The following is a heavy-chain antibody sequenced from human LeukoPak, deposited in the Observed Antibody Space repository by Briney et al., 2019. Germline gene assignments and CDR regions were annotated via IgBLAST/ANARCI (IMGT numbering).Heavy chain of an antibody. CDR2: ISSSSSTI. D-gene: IGHD5-12*01. Sequence: PGGSLRLSCAASGFTFSSYSMNWVRQAPGKGLEWVSYISSSSSTIYYADSVKGQLTISRDNAKNSLYLQMNSLRDEDTAVYYCARLSARGYSGYDDFDYWGQGTLVTVSS. V-gene: IGHV3-48*02. CDR1: GFTFSSYS. CDR3: ARLSARGYSGYDDFDY. J-gene: IGHJ4*02.